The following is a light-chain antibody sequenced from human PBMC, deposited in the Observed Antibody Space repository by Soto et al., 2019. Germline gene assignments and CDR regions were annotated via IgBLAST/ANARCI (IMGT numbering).Light chain of an antibody. CDR1: SGSIASNY. CDR2: EDN. CDR3: QSYDSSNPNWV. Sequence: NFMLTQPHSVSESPGKTVTISCTRSSGSIASNYVQWYQQRPGSAPTTVIYEDNQRPSGVPDRFSGSIDSSSNSASLTIFGLKTEDEADYYCQSYDSSNPNWVFGGGTKVTVL. V-gene: IGLV6-57*04. J-gene: IGLJ3*02.